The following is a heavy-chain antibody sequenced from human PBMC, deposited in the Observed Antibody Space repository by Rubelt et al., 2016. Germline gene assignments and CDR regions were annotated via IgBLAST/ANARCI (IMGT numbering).Heavy chain of an antibody. D-gene: IGHD3-22*01. V-gene: IGHV1-18*01. CDR3: ARFGSSGYYPGAFDI. J-gene: IGHJ3*02. Sequence: QVQLVQSGAEVKKPGASVKVSCKASGYTFTSYGISWVRQAPGQGLEWMGWSSAYNGNTTYAQKLRGRVTMTTDTSTSTAYMELRSLRSDDTAVYYCARFGSSGYYPGAFDIWGQGTMVTVSS. CDR2: SSAYNGNT. CDR1: GYTFTSYG.